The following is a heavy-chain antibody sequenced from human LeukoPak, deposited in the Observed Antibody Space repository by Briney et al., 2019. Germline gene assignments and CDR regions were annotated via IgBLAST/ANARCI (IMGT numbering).Heavy chain of an antibody. CDR2: IYHSGST. V-gene: IGHV4-30-2*01. CDR3: ARESAVTTDAFDI. J-gene: IGHJ3*02. CDR1: GGSISSGGYS. Sequence: ASETLSLTCAVSGGSISSGGYSWSWIRQPPGRGLEWIGYIYHSGSTYYNPSLKSRVTISEDRSKNQFSLKLSSVTAADTAVYYCARESAVTTDAFDIWGQGTMVTVSS. D-gene: IGHD4-11*01.